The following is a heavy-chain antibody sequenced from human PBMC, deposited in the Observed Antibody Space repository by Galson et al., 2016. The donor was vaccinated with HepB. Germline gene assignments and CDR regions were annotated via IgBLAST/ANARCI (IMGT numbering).Heavy chain of an antibody. CDR3: AGGFGGGGLGY. CDR2: IHYSGTT. J-gene: IGHJ4*02. CDR1: GGSISSSTYS. V-gene: IGHV4-39*07. Sequence: LSLTCIVSGGSISSSTYSWGWIRQPPGKGLDWIGGIHYSGTTYYNPSLTSRVTISVDKSKNQVSLTLSSLISADTAFYYCAGGFGGGGLGYWGQGTLVTVSS. D-gene: IGHD3-16*01.